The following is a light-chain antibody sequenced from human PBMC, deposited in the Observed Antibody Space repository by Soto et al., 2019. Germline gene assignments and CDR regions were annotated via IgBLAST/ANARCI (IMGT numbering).Light chain of an antibody. CDR2: GAS. CDR1: QSVTSTY. CDR3: QQYGSSPLT. Sequence: PGERATLSCRASQSVTSTYLAWYQQRPGQAPRLLIYGASIRATGIPDRFSGSGSGTDFTLTISRLEPEDFAVYYCQQYGSSPLTFGGGTKVDIK. V-gene: IGKV3-20*01. J-gene: IGKJ4*01.